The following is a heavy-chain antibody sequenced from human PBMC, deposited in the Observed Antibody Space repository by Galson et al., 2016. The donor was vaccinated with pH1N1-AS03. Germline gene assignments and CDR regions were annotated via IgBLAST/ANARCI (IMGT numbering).Heavy chain of an antibody. J-gene: IGHJ4*02. D-gene: IGHD2-15*01. CDR1: GYIFTSFW. CDR2: IYPDDSDT. V-gene: IGHV5-51*01. CDR3: AKRYGYYFDY. Sequence: QSGAEVTKPGDSLTISCQASGYIFTSFWIGWVRQMPGKGLEWMGIIYPDDSDTRYSPSFQGQVTISADKSITTAYLRWTSLKASDTAIYYCAKRYGYYFDYWGQGTPVTVSS.